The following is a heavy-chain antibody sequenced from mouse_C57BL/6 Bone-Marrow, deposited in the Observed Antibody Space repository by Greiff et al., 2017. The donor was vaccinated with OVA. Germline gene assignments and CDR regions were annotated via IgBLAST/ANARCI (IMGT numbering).Heavy chain of an antibody. J-gene: IGHJ2*01. CDR1: GYPFTDYE. CDR2: IDPDTGGT. Sequence: VQLQPSGAELVRPGASVTLSCKASGYPFTDYEMHWVKQTPVHGLEWIGAIDPDTGGTAYNQKFKGKAILTADKSSSTAYMELRSLTSEDSAVYYCTRTHYSNYFDYWGQGTTLTVSS. CDR3: TRTHYSNYFDY. D-gene: IGHD2-5*01. V-gene: IGHV1-15*01.